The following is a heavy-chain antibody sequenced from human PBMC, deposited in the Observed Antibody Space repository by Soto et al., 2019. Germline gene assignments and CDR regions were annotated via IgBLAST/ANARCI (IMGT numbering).Heavy chain of an antibody. J-gene: IGHJ4*02. CDR2: IIPMYGTT. CDR3: ARIGTLDWIDDY. CDR1: GGTFRSYV. D-gene: IGHD1-1*01. V-gene: IGHV1-69*12. Sequence: QVQLVQSGAEVKKSGSSVKVSCKASGGTFRSYVTSWVRQAPGQGLEWLGGIIPMYGTTYYAQTFQGRVTISADESTSTVFMELSSLRSEDTAVYYCARIGTLDWIDDYWGQGTLVTVSS.